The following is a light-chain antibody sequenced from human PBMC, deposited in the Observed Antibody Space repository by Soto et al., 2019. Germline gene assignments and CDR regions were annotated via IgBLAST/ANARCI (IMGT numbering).Light chain of an antibody. CDR2: DAS. CDR1: QSVSIY. CDR3: QQRSNWPPT. J-gene: IGKJ2*01. V-gene: IGKV3-11*01. Sequence: EIVLTQSPATLSLSPGERATLSCRASQSVSIYLAWYQQKPVQAPSLLIYDASNRATGIPARFSGSGSGTDFTLTISSLEPEDFAVYYCQQRSNWPPTFGQWTKLEIK.